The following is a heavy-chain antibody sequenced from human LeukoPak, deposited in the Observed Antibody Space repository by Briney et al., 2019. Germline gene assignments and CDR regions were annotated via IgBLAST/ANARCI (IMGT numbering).Heavy chain of an antibody. D-gene: IGHD5-12*01. V-gene: IGHV3-23*01. CDR2: ITGSGAST. Sequence: GGSLRLSCAASGFTFSTYAMNWVRQAPGKGLEWVSGITGSGASTFYVDSVKGRFTITRDNSKNTLFLQMNSLRADDTAVYYCALYHGYDPRSWGYWGQGTLVTVSS. CDR1: GFTFSTYA. J-gene: IGHJ4*02. CDR3: ALYHGYDPRSWGY.